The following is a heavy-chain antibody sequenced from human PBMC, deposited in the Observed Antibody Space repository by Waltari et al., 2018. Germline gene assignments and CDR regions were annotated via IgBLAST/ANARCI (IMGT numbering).Heavy chain of an antibody. Sequence: QVQLVQSGAEVKKPGASVKVSCKASGYTFTSYAMHWVRQAPGQRLEWMGWINAGNGNTKYSQKFQGRVTITRDTSASTAYMELSSLRSEDTAVYYCAGSPQGTPYFDYWGQGTLVTVSS. CDR3: AGSPQGTPYFDY. CDR1: GYTFTSYA. V-gene: IGHV1-3*01. CDR2: INAGNGNT. J-gene: IGHJ4*02. D-gene: IGHD1-1*01.